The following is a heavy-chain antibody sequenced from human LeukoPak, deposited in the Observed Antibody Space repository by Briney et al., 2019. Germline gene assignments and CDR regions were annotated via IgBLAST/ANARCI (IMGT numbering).Heavy chain of an antibody. D-gene: IGHD2-2*01. CDR2: INTNTGNP. CDR3: ARELCCSSTSCYPRISGMDV. Sequence: ASVKVSCTASGYTFTSYAMNWVRQAPGQGLEWMGWINTNTGNPTYAQGFTGRFVFSLDTSVSTAYLQISSLKAEDTAVYYCARELCCSSTSCYPRISGMDVWGQGTTVTVSS. J-gene: IGHJ6*02. V-gene: IGHV7-4-1*02. CDR1: GYTFTSYA.